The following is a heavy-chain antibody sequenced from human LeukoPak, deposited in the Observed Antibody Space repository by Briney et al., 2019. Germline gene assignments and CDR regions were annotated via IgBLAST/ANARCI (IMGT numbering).Heavy chain of an antibody. CDR2: IYYSGNT. CDR1: GDSISSYY. V-gene: IGHV4-59*01. D-gene: IGHD6-6*01. Sequence: SETLSLTCTVSGDSISSYYWSWIRQPPGKGLEWIGHIYYSGNTNYNPSLKSRVTISIDTSKNQFSLKVSSVTAADTAVYYCARDPQLGPFDYWGQGTLVTVSS. J-gene: IGHJ4*02. CDR3: ARDPQLGPFDY.